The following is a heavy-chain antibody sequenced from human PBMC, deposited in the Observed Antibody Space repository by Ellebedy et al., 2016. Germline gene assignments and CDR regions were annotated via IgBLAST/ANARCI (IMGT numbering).Heavy chain of an antibody. J-gene: IGHJ4*02. D-gene: IGHD4-17*01. CDR1: GFTFSSYW. V-gene: IGHV3-7*01. Sequence: GGSLRLSXAASGFTFSSYWMSWVRQAPGKGLEWVANIKQDGSEKYYVDSVKGRFTISRDNAKNSLYLQMNSLRAEDTAVYYCARDDYGDYPDYWGQGTLVTVSS. CDR2: IKQDGSEK. CDR3: ARDDYGDYPDY.